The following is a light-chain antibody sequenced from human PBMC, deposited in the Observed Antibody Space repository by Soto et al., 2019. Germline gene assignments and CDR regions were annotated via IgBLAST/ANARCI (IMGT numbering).Light chain of an antibody. CDR1: SSDVGAYNY. V-gene: IGLV2-14*01. CDR2: EVI. Sequence: QSALTQPASVSGSPGQSITISCTGTSSDVGAYNYVSWYQQHPGKAPKLIIYEVIYRPSGVSYRFSGSRSGNTASLTISGLQAEDEADYYCSSYTSTTTIGVFGGGTKLTVL. J-gene: IGLJ3*02. CDR3: SSYTSTTTIGV.